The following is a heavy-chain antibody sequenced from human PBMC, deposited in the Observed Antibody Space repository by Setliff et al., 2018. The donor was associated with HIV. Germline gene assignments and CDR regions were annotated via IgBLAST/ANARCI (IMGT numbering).Heavy chain of an antibody. D-gene: IGHD3-22*01. CDR2: IYYSGST. V-gene: IGHV4-59*08. Sequence: SETLSLTCTVSGGSISSHYWSWIRQPPGKGLEWIGSIYYSGSTNYNPSLKSRVTISVDTSKNQFSLKLSSVTAADTAVDYGARWPPHRSSDYDQEYYFDYWGQGTLVTVSS. CDR1: GGSISSHY. J-gene: IGHJ4*02. CDR3: ARWPPHRSSDYDQEYYFDY.